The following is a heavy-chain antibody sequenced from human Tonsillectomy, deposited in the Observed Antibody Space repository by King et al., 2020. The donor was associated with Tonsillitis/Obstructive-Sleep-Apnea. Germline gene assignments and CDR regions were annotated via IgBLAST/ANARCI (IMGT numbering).Heavy chain of an antibody. CDR3: NTDGELAVAGTIGKNKRGSMDV. V-gene: IGHV3-15*07. CDR2: IKSKTDGGTT. CDR1: GFTFSNAW. Sequence: VQLVESGGGLVKPGGSLRLSCAASGFTFSNAWMNWVRQAPGKGLEWVGRIKSKTDGGTTDYAAPVKGRFTISRDDSKNTLYLQMNSLKTEDTAVYYCNTDGELAVAGTIGKNKRGSMDVWGQGTTVTVSS. J-gene: IGHJ6*02. D-gene: IGHD6-19*01.